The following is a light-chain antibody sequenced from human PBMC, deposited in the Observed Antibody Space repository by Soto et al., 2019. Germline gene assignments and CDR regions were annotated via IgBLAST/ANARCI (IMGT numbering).Light chain of an antibody. V-gene: IGKV3-15*01. Sequence: EVVMTQSPATLSVSPGERATLSCRASQSVSSNLAWYQQKPGQAPRLLIYGASTRATGIPARFSGSGSGTEFTLTISSLQSEDFAVYYCQQYNNWPLTFGGGNKVEIQ. CDR2: GAS. CDR1: QSVSSN. CDR3: QQYNNWPLT. J-gene: IGKJ4*01.